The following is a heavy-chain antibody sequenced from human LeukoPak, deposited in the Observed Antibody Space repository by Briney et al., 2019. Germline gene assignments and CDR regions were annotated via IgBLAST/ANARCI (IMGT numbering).Heavy chain of an antibody. CDR2: ISAYNGNT. V-gene: IGHV1-18*01. CDR3: AREDYCSGGSCYEGAVDY. Sequence: GASVKVSCKASGYTFTSYAMNWVRQAPGQGLEWMGWISAYNGNTNYAQNLQGRVTMTTDTSTRTVYMELRSLRSDDTAVYYCAREDYCSGGSCYEGAVDYWGQGTLVTVSS. CDR1: GYTFTSYA. J-gene: IGHJ4*02. D-gene: IGHD2-15*01.